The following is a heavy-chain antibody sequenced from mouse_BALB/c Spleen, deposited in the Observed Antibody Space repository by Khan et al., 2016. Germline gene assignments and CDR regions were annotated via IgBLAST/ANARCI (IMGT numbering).Heavy chain of an antibody. CDR3: ARSRLWLRRDAMDY. Sequence: QIQLVQSGPELKKPGETVKISCKASGYTFTNYGMNWVKQAPGKGLKWMGWINTNTGEPTYAEEFKGRFAFSLETSASTAYLQINNLQNEDTATYFCARSRLWLRRDAMDYWGQGTSVTVSS. D-gene: IGHD2-2*01. CDR2: INTNTGEP. V-gene: IGHV9-3*02. CDR1: GYTFTNYG. J-gene: IGHJ4*01.